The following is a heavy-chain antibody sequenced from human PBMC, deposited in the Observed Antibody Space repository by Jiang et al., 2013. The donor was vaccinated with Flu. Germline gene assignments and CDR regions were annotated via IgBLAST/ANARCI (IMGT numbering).Heavy chain of an antibody. D-gene: IGHD1-1*01. V-gene: IGHV1-69*04. J-gene: IGHJ2*01. CDR1: GGTFSSYA. Sequence: GAEVKKPGSSVKVSCKASGGTFSSYAISWVRQAPGQGLEWMGRIIPILGIANYAQKFQGRVTITADKSTSTAYMELSSLRSEDTAVYYCARDDGTNTSYWYFDLWGRGTLVTVSS. CDR3: ARDDGTNTSYWYFDL. CDR2: IIPILGIA.